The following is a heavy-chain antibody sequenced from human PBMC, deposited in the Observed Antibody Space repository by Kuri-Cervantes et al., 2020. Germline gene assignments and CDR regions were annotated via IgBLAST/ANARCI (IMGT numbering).Heavy chain of an antibody. CDR2: IKSKTDGGTT. CDR3: ARAQAITIFGVAYYYYYYMDV. V-gene: IGHV3-15*01. Sequence: GGSLRLSCAASGFTFSNAWMSWVRQAPGKGLEWVGRIKSKTDGGTTDYAAPVKGRFTISRDDSKNTLYLQMNSLRAEDTAVYYCARAQAITIFGVAYYYYYYMDVWGKGTTVTVSS. D-gene: IGHD3-3*01. CDR1: GFTFSNAW. J-gene: IGHJ6*03.